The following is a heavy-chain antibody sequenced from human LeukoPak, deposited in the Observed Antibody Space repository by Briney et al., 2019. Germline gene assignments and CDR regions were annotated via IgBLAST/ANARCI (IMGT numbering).Heavy chain of an antibody. CDR2: IYYSVNA. CDR1: GASISSGTYY. J-gene: IGHJ4*02. Sequence: SETLSLTCTVSGASISSGTYYWGWIRQPPGKGLEWIGSIYYSVNAYYNPSLKSRVTISVDTSKNQFSLKLSSVTAADTAVYYCARQFDSWGQGTLVTVSS. CDR3: ARQFDS. V-gene: IGHV4-39*01.